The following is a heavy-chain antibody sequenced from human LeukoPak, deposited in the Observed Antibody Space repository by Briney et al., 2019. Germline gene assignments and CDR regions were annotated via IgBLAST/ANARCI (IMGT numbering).Heavy chain of an antibody. V-gene: IGHV1-2*02. D-gene: IGHD3-10*01. CDR3: ARDRITMVRGVPGARFDY. CDR2: INPNSGGT. J-gene: IGHJ4*02. CDR1: GYTFTGYY. Sequence: ASVKVSCKASGYTFTGYYMHWVRQAPGQGLESMGWINPNSGGTNYAQKFQGRVTMTRDTSISTAYMELSRLRSDDTAVYYCARDRITMVRGVPGARFDYWGQGTLVTVSS.